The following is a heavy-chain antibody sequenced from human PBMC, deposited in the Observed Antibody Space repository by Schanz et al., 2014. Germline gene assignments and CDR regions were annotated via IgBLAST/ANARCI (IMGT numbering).Heavy chain of an antibody. CDR1: GYIFINSG. CDR3: ARDRRFFDRDDLYYFDS. J-gene: IGHJ4*02. Sequence: QIQLVQSGPEVKKPGATVKVSCKASGYIFINSGIRWVRQAPGQGLEWMGWISVYNHNKEYDQKFQGRVTMTTDTSTSTAYMALTDLRSDDTAVYYCARDRRFFDRDDLYYFDSWGQGTLVTGSS. CDR2: ISVYNHNK. D-gene: IGHD3-3*01. V-gene: IGHV1-18*01.